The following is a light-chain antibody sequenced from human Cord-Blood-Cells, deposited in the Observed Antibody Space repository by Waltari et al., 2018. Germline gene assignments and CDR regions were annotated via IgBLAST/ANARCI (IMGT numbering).Light chain of an antibody. J-gene: IGLJ2*01. CDR3: CSYAGSSSVV. CDR2: EGS. V-gene: IGLV2-23*01. Sequence: QSALTQPASVSGSPGQSITISCTGTSSDVGGYNLVSWYQQHPGKAPKLMIYEGSKRPAVVSNRFSGSKSGNTASLTISGLQAEDEADYYCCSYAGSSSVVFGGGTKLTVL. CDR1: SSDVGGYNL.